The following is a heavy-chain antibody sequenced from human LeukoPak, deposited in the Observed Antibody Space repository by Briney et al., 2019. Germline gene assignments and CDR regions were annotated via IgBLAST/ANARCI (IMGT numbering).Heavy chain of an antibody. CDR2: ISSSGSYI. D-gene: IGHD3-10*02. CDR3: AELGITMIGGV. CDR1: RFTFSSYS. Sequence: GGSLRLSCAASRFTFSSYSMNWVRQAPGKGLEWVSSISSSGSYIYNADSVKGRFTISRDNAKNSLYLQMNSLRAEDTAVYYCAELGITMIGGVWGKGTTVTISS. J-gene: IGHJ6*04. V-gene: IGHV3-21*01.